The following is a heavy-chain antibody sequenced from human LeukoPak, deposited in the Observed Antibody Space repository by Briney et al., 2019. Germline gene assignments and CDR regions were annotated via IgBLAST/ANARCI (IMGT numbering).Heavy chain of an antibody. J-gene: IGHJ4*02. Sequence: SETLSLTCTVSGGSIGTSSYYWGWIRQPPGEGLEWIGTIYYSGTTYYNPSLKSRVTISVDTSKSQFSLKLSSVTAADTAVYYCARHGSYFRLFDYWGQGTLVTVSS. CDR1: GGSIGTSSYY. D-gene: IGHD2-15*01. CDR2: IYYSGTT. CDR3: ARHGSYFRLFDY. V-gene: IGHV4-39*01.